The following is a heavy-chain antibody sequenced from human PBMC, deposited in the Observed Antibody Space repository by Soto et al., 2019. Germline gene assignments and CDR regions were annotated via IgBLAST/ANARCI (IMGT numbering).Heavy chain of an antibody. Sequence: HGGSLRLCCVACGLTFNSSLVHWVRQGPGKGLVWVSRINNDGSEINYADSVQGRFTTSRDNAKNMLYLQMNSLRAEDTALYYCVTGWSEHWGQGTPVTV. J-gene: IGHJ1*01. D-gene: IGHD2-15*01. V-gene: IGHV3-74*01. CDR1: GLTFNSSL. CDR3: VTGWSEH. CDR2: INNDGSEI.